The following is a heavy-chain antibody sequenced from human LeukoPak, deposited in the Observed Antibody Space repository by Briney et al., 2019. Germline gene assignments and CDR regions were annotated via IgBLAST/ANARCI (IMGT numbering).Heavy chain of an antibody. CDR1: GFTFDDYA. V-gene: IGHV3-9*01. Sequence: GGSLRLSCAASGFTFDDYAMHWVRQAPGKGLEWVSGIGWNSGSIGYADSVKGRFTISRDNAKNSLYLQMNSLRTEDTALYYCAKAECSSTSCYRFDPWGQGTLVTVSS. D-gene: IGHD2-2*02. J-gene: IGHJ5*02. CDR2: IGWNSGSI. CDR3: AKAECSSTSCYRFDP.